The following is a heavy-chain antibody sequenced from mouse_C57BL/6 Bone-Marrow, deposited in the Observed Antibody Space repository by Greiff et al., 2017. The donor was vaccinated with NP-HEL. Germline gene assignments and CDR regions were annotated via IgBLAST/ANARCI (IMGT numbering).Heavy chain of an antibody. D-gene: IGHD4-1*01. J-gene: IGHJ3*01. Sequence: EVKLMESGGGLVKPGGSLKLSCAASGFTFSDYGMHWVRQAPEKGLEWVAYISSGSSTIYYADTVKGRFTISRDNAKNTLFLQMTSLRSEETAMYYGARRGLTGTGGFAYWGQGTLVTVSA. CDR3: ARRGLTGTGGFAY. CDR2: ISSGSSTI. CDR1: GFTFSDYG. V-gene: IGHV5-17*01.